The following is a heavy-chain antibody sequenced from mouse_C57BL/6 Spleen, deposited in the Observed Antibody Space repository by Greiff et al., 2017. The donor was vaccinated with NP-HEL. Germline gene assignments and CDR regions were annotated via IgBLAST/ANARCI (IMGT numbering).Heavy chain of an antibody. CDR1: GFTFSDYY. D-gene: IGHD1-1*01. CDR2: INYDGSST. J-gene: IGHJ4*01. CDR3: AREDPNYGSNAMDY. Sequence: EVKLVESEGGLVQPGSSMKLSCTASGFTFSDYYMAWVRQVPEKGLEWVANINYDGSSTYYLDSLKSRFIISRDNAKNILYLQMSSLKSEDTATYYCAREDPNYGSNAMDYWGQGTSVTVSS. V-gene: IGHV5-16*01.